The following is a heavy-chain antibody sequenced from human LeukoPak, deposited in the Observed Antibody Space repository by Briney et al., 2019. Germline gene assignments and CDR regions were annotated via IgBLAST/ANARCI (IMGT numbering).Heavy chain of an antibody. V-gene: IGHV4-39*01. CDR3: ARQTGTGLFILP. J-gene: IGHJ4*02. Sequence: SETLSLTCTVSGGSISSYYWGWIRQPPGKGLEWIGSIYYSGNTYYNASLKSQVSISIDTSKNQFSLRLTSVTAADTAVYYCARQTGTGLFILPGGQGTLVTVSS. CDR2: IYYSGNT. D-gene: IGHD3/OR15-3a*01. CDR1: GGSISSYY.